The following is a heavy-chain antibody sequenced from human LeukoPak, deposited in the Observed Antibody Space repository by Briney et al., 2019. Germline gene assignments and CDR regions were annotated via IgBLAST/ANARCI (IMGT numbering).Heavy chain of an antibody. D-gene: IGHD3-3*01. V-gene: IGHV4-34*01. J-gene: IGHJ6*02. CDR3: ARDFWSGGYYYGMDV. CDR1: GGSFSGYY. CDR2: INHSGST. Sequence: SKTLSLTCAVYGGSFSGYYWSWIRQPPGKGLEWIGEINHSGSTNYNPSLKSRVTISVDTSKNQFSLKLSSVTAADTAVYYCARDFWSGGYYYGMDVWGQGTTVTVSS.